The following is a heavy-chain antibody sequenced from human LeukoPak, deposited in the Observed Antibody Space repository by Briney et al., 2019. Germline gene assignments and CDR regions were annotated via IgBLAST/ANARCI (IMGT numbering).Heavy chain of an antibody. J-gene: IGHJ4*02. CDR2: ISYDGSNK. CDR1: GFTFSSYA. D-gene: IGHD1-26*01. Sequence: GRSLRLSCAASGFTFSSYAMHWVRQAPGKGLEWVAVISYDGSNKYYADSVKGRFTISRDNSKNTLYLQMNSLRAEDTAVYYCAGGAGATDYRGQGTLVTVSS. CDR3: AGGAGATDY. V-gene: IGHV3-30*04.